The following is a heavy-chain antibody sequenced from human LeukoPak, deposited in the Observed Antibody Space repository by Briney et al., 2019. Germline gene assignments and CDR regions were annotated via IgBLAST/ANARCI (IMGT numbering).Heavy chain of an antibody. CDR1: GFSFSSYW. CDR3: ARDSRWIQFDY. CDR2: IKQDESER. V-gene: IGHV3-7*03. Sequence: PGGSLRLSCEASGFSFSSYWMTWVRQPPGKGPEWVANIKQDESERYSVDSVKGRFTVSRDNSKNTLYLQMNSLRADDTAVYYCARDSRWIQFDYWGQGTLVTVSS. D-gene: IGHD5-18*01. J-gene: IGHJ4*02.